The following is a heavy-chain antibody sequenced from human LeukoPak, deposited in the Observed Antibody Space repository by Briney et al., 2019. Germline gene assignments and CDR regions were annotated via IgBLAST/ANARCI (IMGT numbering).Heavy chain of an antibody. D-gene: IGHD2-2*01. CDR1: GGSISSSSYY. J-gene: IGHJ4*02. CDR2: IHYSGST. V-gene: IGHV4-39*01. CDR3: ARQPAGIVVVPAAIGGGFDY. Sequence: SETLSLTCTVSGGSISSSSYYWGWIRQPPGKGLEWIGSIHYSGSTYYNPSLKSRVTISVDTSKNQFSLKLSSVTAADTAVYYCARQPAGIVVVPAAIGGGFDYWGQGTLVTVSS.